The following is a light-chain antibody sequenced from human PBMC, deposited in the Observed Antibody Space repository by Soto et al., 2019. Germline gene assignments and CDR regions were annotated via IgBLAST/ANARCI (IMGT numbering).Light chain of an antibody. Sequence: QSVLTQPPSVSGAPGQRVTISCTGSSSNIGAGYDVHWYQQLPGRAPKLLIDGNTNRPSGVPDRFSGSKSGTSASLAITGLKAEDEADYYCLSFDSSLSVVFGGGTKLTVL. CDR2: GNT. J-gene: IGLJ2*01. V-gene: IGLV1-40*01. CDR3: LSFDSSLSVV. CDR1: SSNIGAGYD.